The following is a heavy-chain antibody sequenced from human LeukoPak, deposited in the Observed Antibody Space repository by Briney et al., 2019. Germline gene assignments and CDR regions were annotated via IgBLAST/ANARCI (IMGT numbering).Heavy chain of an antibody. J-gene: IGHJ5*02. V-gene: IGHV3-23*01. CDR3: AKDVPYYYGSGSYPNWFDP. D-gene: IGHD3-10*01. CDR2: ISGSGGST. CDR1: GFTFSSYA. Sequence: GGSLRLSCAASGFTFSSYAMSWVRQAPGKGLEWVSAISGSGGSTYYADSVKGRFTISRDNSKNTLYLQMNSLIAEDTAVYYCAKDVPYYYGSGSYPNWFDPWGQGTLVTVSS.